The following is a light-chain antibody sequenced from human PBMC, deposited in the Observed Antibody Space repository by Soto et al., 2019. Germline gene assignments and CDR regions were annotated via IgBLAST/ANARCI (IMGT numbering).Light chain of an antibody. J-gene: IGLJ1*01. CDR2: EVS. CDR1: STDVGGYNY. V-gene: IGLV2-8*01. CDR3: SSYAGNNIHYV. Sequence: QSALTQPPSASGSAGQSVTISCTGTSTDVGGYNYVSWYQQHPGKAPKLMIYEVSKRPSGVPDRFSGSKSGNTASLTVSGLQAEDEADYYCSSYAGNNIHYVFGTGTKLTVI.